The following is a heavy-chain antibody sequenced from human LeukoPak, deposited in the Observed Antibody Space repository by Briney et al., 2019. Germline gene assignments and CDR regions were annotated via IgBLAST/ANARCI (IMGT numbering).Heavy chain of an antibody. J-gene: IGHJ4*02. CDR3: AKDRPRGWEGVPAAIGVPDY. Sequence: PGGSLRLSCAASGFTFSSYAMSWVRQAPGKGLEWASAISGSGGSTYYADSVKGRFTISRDNSKNTLYLQMNSLRAEDTAVYYCAKDRPRGWEGVPAAIGVPDYWGQGTLVTVSS. CDR1: GFTFSSYA. CDR2: ISGSGGST. V-gene: IGHV3-23*01. D-gene: IGHD2-2*01.